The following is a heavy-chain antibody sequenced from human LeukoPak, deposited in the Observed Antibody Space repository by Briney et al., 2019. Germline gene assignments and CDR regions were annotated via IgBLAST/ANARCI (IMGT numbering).Heavy chain of an antibody. CDR1: GFTFSNYW. CDR2: INSDGSTT. CDR3: ARGRGSGSSDY. J-gene: IGHJ4*02. Sequence: GGSLRLSCAASGFTFSNYWMHWVRQVPGKGLVWVSRINSDGSTTIYADSVKGRFTISRDNAKNTLFLQMNSLRAEDTAVYYCARGRGSGSSDYWGQGTLVTVSS. V-gene: IGHV3-74*01. D-gene: IGHD3-10*01.